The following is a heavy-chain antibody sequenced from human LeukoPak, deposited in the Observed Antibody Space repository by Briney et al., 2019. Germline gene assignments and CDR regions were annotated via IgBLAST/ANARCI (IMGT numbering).Heavy chain of an antibody. CDR3: ARTNMLDY. D-gene: IGHD2-8*01. V-gene: IGHV1-2*02. CDR2: INPSNGDT. CDR1: GYTFTDSY. J-gene: IGHJ4*02. Sequence: ASVKVSCNPSGYTFTDSYIHWVRQAPAVGLQWMGWINPSNGDTHYAEVFQGRVTMTRDTSIRTAYMELTGLTTDDTAVYYCARTNMLDYWGQGTLVTVSS.